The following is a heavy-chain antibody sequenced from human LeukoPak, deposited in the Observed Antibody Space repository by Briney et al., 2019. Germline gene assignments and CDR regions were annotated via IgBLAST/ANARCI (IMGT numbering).Heavy chain of an antibody. CDR2: IKQDGSEK. V-gene: IGHV3-7*01. CDR3: ARHGYSAYGGFDY. J-gene: IGHJ4*02. D-gene: IGHD5-12*01. Sequence: GGSLRLSCVASGFTFSSRDWMTWVRQAPGKGLEWVANIKQDGSEKNYVDSVKGRFTISRDNAKNSLYLQMNSLRAEDTAVYYCARHGYSAYGGFDYWGQGTLVTVSS. CDR1: GFTFSSRDW.